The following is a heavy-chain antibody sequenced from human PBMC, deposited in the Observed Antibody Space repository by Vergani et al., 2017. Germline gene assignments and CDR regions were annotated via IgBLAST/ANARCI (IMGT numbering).Heavy chain of an antibody. V-gene: IGHV3-21*01. CDR3: ARVRGIAVAGGPFDY. CDR2: ISSSSSYI. J-gene: IGHJ4*02. CDR1: GFTFSSYS. D-gene: IGHD6-19*01. Sequence: EVQLLESGGGLVKPGGSLRLSCAASGFTFSSYSMNWVRQAPGKGLEWVSSISSSSSYIYYADSVKGRFTISRDNAKNSLYLQMNSLRAEDTAVYYCARVRGIAVAGGPFDYWGQGTLVTVSS.